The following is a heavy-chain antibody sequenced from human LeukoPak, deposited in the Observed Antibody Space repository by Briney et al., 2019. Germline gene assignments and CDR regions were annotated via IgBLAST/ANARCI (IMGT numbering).Heavy chain of an antibody. CDR1: GFTFSRYW. D-gene: IGHD4-11*01. CDR3: AKEILAWHSNQFDY. J-gene: IGHJ4*02. Sequence: GGSLRLSCAASGFTFSRYWMSWVRQTPGKGLQWVANIKQDGSEKYYVDSVEGRFTISRDNAKNSLYLQMNSLRAEDTAVYYCAKEILAWHSNQFDYWGQGTLVTVSS. CDR2: IKQDGSEK. V-gene: IGHV3-7*03.